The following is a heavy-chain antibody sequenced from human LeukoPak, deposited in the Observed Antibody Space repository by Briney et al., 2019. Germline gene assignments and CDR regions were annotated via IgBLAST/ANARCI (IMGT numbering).Heavy chain of an antibody. J-gene: IGHJ4*02. D-gene: IGHD2-15*01. Sequence: ASVKVSFKASGYIFTAYYIHWVRQAPGQGLEWMGWINPNSGGTTFPQTFQDRVTMTRDTSISTVYMELSSLRADDTAVYYCTRDPPRRCSGVTCYPYWGQGTLVTVSS. V-gene: IGHV1-2*02. CDR2: INPNSGGT. CDR3: TRDPPRRCSGVTCYPY. CDR1: GYIFTAYY.